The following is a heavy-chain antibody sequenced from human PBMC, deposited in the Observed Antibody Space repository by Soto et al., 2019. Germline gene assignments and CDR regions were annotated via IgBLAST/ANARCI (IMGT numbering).Heavy chain of an antibody. CDR3: AKGGPVAGGYYYYGMDV. CDR1: GFTFSSYA. D-gene: IGHD6-19*01. J-gene: IGHJ6*02. V-gene: IGHV3-23*01. Sequence: GGSLRLSCAASGFTFSSYAMSWVRQAPGKGLEWVSAISGSGGSTYYADSVKGRFTISRDNSKNTLYLQMNSLRAEDTAVYYCAKGGPVAGGYYYYGMDVWGQGTTVTVSS. CDR2: ISGSGGST.